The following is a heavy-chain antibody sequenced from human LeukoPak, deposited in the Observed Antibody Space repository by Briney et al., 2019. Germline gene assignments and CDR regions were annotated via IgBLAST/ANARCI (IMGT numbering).Heavy chain of an antibody. D-gene: IGHD1-26*01. CDR1: GGSISSYY. V-gene: IGHV4-59*01. CDR3: ARVPSERVFSCGIHRNYYYGMDV. J-gene: IGHJ6*02. CDR2: IYNSGST. Sequence: SETLSLTCTVSGGSISSYYWTWIRQPPGKGLEWIGYIYNSGSTNYNPSLKSRVTISVDTSKNQFSLKLYSVTAADTAVYYCARVPSERVFSCGIHRNYYYGMDVWGQGTTVTVSS.